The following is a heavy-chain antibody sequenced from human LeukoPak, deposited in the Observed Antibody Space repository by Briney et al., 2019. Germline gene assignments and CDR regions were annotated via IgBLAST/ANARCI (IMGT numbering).Heavy chain of an antibody. CDR3: ARGRGPRIVATDYYYGMDV. CDR2: INHSGST. Sequence: SETLSLTCAVYGGSFSGYYWSWIRQPPGKGLEWIGEINHSGSTNYNPSLKSRVTISVDTSKNQFSLKLSSVTAADTAVYYCARGRGPRIVATDYYYGMDVWGQGTTVTVSS. D-gene: IGHD5-12*01. J-gene: IGHJ6*02. CDR1: GGSFSGYY. V-gene: IGHV4-34*01.